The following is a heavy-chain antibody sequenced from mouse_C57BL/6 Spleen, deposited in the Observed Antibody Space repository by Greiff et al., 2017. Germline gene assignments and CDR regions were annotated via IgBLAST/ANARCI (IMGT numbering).Heavy chain of an antibody. CDR1: GFSLTSYG. V-gene: IGHV2-5*01. Sequence: QVQLQQSGPGLVQPSQSLSITCTVSGFSLTSYGVHWVRQSPGKGLEWLGVIWRGGSTDYNAAFMSRLSITKDNSKSQVFFKMNSLQADDTAIYYCAKKGANPYWYFDVWGTGTTVTVSS. CDR2: IWRGGST. J-gene: IGHJ1*03. CDR3: AKKGANPYWYFDV.